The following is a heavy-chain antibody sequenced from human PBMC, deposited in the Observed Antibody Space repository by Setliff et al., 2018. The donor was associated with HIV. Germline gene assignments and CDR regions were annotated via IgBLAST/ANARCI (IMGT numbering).Heavy chain of an antibody. CDR3: ARVGSGSYYGILNYYYYYMDV. CDR1: GFTFSSYS. V-gene: IGHV3-21*01. J-gene: IGHJ6*03. CDR2: ISSSSSYI. Sequence: PGGSLRLSCAASGFTFSSYSMNWVRQAPGKGLEWVSSISSSSSYIYYADSVKGRFTISRDNAKNSLYLQMNSLRAEDTAVYYCARVGSGSYYGILNYYYYYMDVWGKGTTVTVSS. D-gene: IGHD3-10*01.